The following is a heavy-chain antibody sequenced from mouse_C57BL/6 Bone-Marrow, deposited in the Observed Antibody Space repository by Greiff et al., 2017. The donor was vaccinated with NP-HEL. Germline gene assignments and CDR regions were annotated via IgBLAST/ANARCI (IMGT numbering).Heavy chain of an antibody. Sequence: EVKLMESGPELVKPGASVKIPCKASGYTFTDYNLDWVKQSHGTSLEWIGDINPNNGGTIYNQKFKGKATLTVDKSSSTAYMELRSLTSEDTAVYYCARGGIYYYGSPFAYWGQGTLVTVSA. CDR1: GYTFTDYN. CDR3: ARGGIYYYGSPFAY. CDR2: INPNNGGT. J-gene: IGHJ3*01. D-gene: IGHD1-1*01. V-gene: IGHV1-18*01.